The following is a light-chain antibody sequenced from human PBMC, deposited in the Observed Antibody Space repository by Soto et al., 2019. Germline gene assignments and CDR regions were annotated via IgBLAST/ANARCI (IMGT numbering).Light chain of an antibody. Sequence: DIQMTQSPSTLSASVGDRVTITCRASQSLLTWLAWYQQKSGQAPKLLIYDGSTLESGVPSRFSGSGSETEFPLTIRGLQPDDVATYCCLQYYNYWTFGQGTKVEL. CDR1: QSLLTW. V-gene: IGKV1-5*01. CDR3: LQYYNYWT. J-gene: IGKJ1*01. CDR2: DGS.